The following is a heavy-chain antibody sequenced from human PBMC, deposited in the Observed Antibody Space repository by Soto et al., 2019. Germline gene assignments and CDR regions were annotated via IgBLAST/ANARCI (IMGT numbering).Heavy chain of an antibody. CDR1: GGSISSSSYY. CDR2: IYYSGST. Sequence: LETLSLTCAVSGGSISSSSYYWGWIRQPPGKGLEWIGSIYYSGSTYYNPSLKSRVTISVDTSKNHFSLKLSSVTAADTAVYYCATQEVGGSYVYTFDPWGQGTLVTVSS. J-gene: IGHJ5*02. D-gene: IGHD1-26*01. CDR3: ATQEVGGSYVYTFDP. V-gene: IGHV4-39*02.